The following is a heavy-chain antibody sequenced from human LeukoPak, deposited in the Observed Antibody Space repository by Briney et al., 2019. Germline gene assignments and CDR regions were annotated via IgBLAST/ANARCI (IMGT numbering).Heavy chain of an antibody. Sequence: SETLSLTCTVAGGSISSYYWSWIRQPARKGLEWIGRIYTSGSTNYNPSLKSRVTMSVDTSKNQFSLKLSSVTAADTAVYYCARDPYGDYVAGYYFDYWGQGTLVTVSS. CDR2: IYTSGST. CDR3: ARDPYGDYVAGYYFDY. V-gene: IGHV4-4*07. J-gene: IGHJ4*02. D-gene: IGHD4-17*01. CDR1: GGSISSYY.